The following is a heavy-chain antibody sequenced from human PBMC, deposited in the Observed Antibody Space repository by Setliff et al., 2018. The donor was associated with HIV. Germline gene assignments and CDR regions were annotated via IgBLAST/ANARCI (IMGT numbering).Heavy chain of an antibody. CDR1: GDSISSGSYY. CDR2: IHTTGST. D-gene: IGHD3-10*01. V-gene: IGHV4-61*09. Sequence: ASETLSLTCSVSGDSISSGSYYWSWIRLPAGKGLEWIGQIHTTGSTNYNPSLKSRVTISIDTSKNQFSLKLNSVTATDTAVYYCARQITMVRGVYQPYYYYYMDVWGKGTTVTVSS. J-gene: IGHJ6*03. CDR3: ARQITMVRGVYQPYYYYYMDV.